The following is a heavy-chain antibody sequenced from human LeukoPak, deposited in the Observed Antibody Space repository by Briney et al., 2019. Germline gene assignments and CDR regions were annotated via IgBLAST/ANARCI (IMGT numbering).Heavy chain of an antibody. CDR2: IYHSGST. Sequence: PSETLSLTCIVSGYSISSGYYWGWIRQPPGKGLEWIGSIYHSGSTYYNPSLKSRVTISVDTSKNQFSLKLTSVTAADTAVYYCATYDFWSGYSYYFDYWGQGILVTVSS. J-gene: IGHJ4*02. V-gene: IGHV4-38-2*02. D-gene: IGHD3-3*01. CDR1: GYSISSGYY. CDR3: ATYDFWSGYSYYFDY.